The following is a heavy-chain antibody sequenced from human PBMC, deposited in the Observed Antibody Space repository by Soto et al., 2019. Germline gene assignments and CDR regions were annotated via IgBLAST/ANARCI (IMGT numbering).Heavy chain of an antibody. Sequence: QVQLQESGPGLVKPSETLSLTCTVSGGSISSYYWSWIRQPPGKGLEWIGYIYYSGSTNYNPSLKSRVTISVDTSKNQFSLKLSSVTAADTAVYYCARLSDPSSSWRNDAFDIWGQGTMVTVSS. V-gene: IGHV4-59*08. D-gene: IGHD6-13*01. CDR3: ARLSDPSSSWRNDAFDI. CDR1: GGSISSYY. CDR2: IYYSGST. J-gene: IGHJ3*02.